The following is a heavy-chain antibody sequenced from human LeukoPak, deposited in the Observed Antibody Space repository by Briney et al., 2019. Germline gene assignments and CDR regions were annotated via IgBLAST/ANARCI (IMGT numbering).Heavy chain of an antibody. V-gene: IGHV4-39*01. CDR1: GGSISSSSYY. J-gene: IGHJ4*02. Sequence: SETLSLTCTVSGGSISSSSYYWGWIRQPPGKGLEWIGSIYYSGSTYYNPSLKSRVTISVDTSKNQFSLKLSSVTAADTAVYYCARKFTYYYDSSGYPIHLPDYWGQGTLVTVSS. CDR2: IYYSGST. CDR3: ARKFTYYYDSSGYPIHLPDY. D-gene: IGHD3-22*01.